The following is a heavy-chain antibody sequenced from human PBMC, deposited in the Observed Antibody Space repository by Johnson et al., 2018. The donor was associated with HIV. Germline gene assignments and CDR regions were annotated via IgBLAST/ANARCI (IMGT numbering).Heavy chain of an antibody. Sequence: VQLVESGGGLVKPGGSLRLSCAASGFTFTNAWLSWVRQAPGKGLEWVGRIKSKTDGGTTDYAAPVKGRFTISRDDSKNTLYLQMNSLRPEDTALYYCVRETETLWAFDIWGQGTMVTVSS. CDR1: GFTFTNAW. D-gene: IGHD5-24*01. CDR3: VRETETLWAFDI. J-gene: IGHJ3*02. V-gene: IGHV3-15*01. CDR2: IKSKTDGGTT.